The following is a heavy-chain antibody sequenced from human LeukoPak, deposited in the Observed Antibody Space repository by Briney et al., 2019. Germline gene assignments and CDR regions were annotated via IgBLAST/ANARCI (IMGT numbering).Heavy chain of an antibody. Sequence: SETLSLTCTVSGDSINSYYWNWIRPPPGERLEWSGYIYYSGRTDYNPSLKSRVTISVDTSKHQFSMKLKSATAADTAVYFCARGRWLPNAFDIWGQGTMVTVFS. CDR2: IYYSGRT. CDR1: GDSINSYY. D-gene: IGHD5-24*01. J-gene: IGHJ3*02. CDR3: ARGRWLPNAFDI. V-gene: IGHV4-59*01.